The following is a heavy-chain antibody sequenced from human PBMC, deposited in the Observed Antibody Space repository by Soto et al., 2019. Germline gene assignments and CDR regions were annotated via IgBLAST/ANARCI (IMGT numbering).Heavy chain of an antibody. D-gene: IGHD3-3*01. CDR1: GGTFSSYA. J-gene: IGHJ6*02. Sequence: QVQLVQSGAEVKKPGSSVKVSCKASGGTFSSYAISWVRQAPGQGLEWMGGIIPIFGTANYAQKFQGRVTITADESTSTAYMELSSLRSEETAVYYCARGNDFWSVKEGGYGMDVWGQGTTVTVSS. V-gene: IGHV1-69*12. CDR2: IIPIFGTA. CDR3: ARGNDFWSVKEGGYGMDV.